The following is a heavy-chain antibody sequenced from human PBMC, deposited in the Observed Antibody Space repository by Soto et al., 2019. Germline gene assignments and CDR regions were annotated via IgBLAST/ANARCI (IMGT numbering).Heavy chain of an antibody. D-gene: IGHD3-10*02. CDR1: GGSISSYY. CDR2: IYYSGST. J-gene: IGHJ4*02. V-gene: IGHV4-59*06. Sequence: SETLSLTCTVSGGSISSYYWSWIRQPPGKGLEWIGYIYYSGSTYYNPSLKSRVTISIDTSKNQFSLKLSSVTAADTAVYYCASVRGVNYYFDYWGQGTLVTVSS. CDR3: ASVRGVNYYFDY.